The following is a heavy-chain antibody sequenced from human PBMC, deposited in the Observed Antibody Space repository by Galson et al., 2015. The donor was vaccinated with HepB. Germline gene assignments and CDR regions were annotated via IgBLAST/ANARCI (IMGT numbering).Heavy chain of an antibody. CDR2: ISTYNGNT. D-gene: IGHD3-10*01. CDR1: GYTFNHYG. J-gene: IGHJ5*02. V-gene: IGHV1-18*01. Sequence: SVKVSCKASGYTFNHYGINWVRQAPGQGLEWLGWISTYNGNTDYAQRLQGRVTMTTDTSTSTAYMELRSLRSDDTAVYYCARDWRGLTMVRGALLLDPRGKETLVAVSS. CDR3: ARDWRGLTMVRGALLLDP.